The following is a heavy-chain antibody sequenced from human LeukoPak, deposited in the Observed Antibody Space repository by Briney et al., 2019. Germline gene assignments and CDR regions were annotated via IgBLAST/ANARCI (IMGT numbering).Heavy chain of an antibody. Sequence: GGSLRLSCSGSGFTFSGSAMHWVRQASGRGLEWIGRIRSKANSYETVYAESVKGRFTMSRDDSKNTVYLQMNSLKTEDTAVYYCSRPRGNSSVWFDPWGPGTLVTVSS. CDR1: GFTFSGSA. CDR3: SRPRGNSSVWFDP. CDR2: IRSKANSYET. V-gene: IGHV3-73*01. J-gene: IGHJ5*02. D-gene: IGHD6-6*01.